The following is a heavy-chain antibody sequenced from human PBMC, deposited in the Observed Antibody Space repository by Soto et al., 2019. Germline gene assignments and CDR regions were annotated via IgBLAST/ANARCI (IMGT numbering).Heavy chain of an antibody. D-gene: IGHD1-26*01. CDR3: ASEPAHSYYTLFYYFDY. Sequence: EVQLLESGGGLVQPGGSLRLSCAASGFTFSTYGMSWVRQAPGKGLEWVSAINGSGSNTYYADSVKGRFTISRDDSKSTLYLQMNSLRAEDTAVYYCASEPAHSYYTLFYYFDYWGQGTLVTVSS. V-gene: IGHV3-23*01. CDR2: INGSGSNT. J-gene: IGHJ4*02. CDR1: GFTFSTYG.